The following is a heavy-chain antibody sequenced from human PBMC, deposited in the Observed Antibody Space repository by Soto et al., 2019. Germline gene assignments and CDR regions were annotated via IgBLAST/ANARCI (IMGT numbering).Heavy chain of an antibody. J-gene: IGHJ6*01. CDR1: GASVTSYY. CDR3: SSSSLYGMDG. V-gene: IGHV4-4*07. CDR2: IYSSGNT. D-gene: IGHD1-1*01. Sequence: SETLSLTCTVSGASVTSYYWSWIRQPAGKGLDWIGRIYSSGNTDYKPSLKSRVTLSLDKSQNQFSLKVGSVTAADTAVYYWSSSSLYGMDGWGQRSTVTDS.